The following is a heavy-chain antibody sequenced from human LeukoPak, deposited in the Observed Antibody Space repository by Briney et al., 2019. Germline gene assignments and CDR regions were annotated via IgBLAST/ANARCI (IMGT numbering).Heavy chain of an antibody. CDR2: INPSGGST. D-gene: IGHD2-2*01. Sequence: ASVKVSCKASGYTFTSYYMHWVRQAPGQGLEWMGIINPSGGSTSYAQKFQGRVTMTRDTSTSTVYMELSSLRSEDTAVYYCARVGTQYQLDTTFDYWGQGTLVTVSS. J-gene: IGHJ4*02. CDR1: GYTFTSYY. V-gene: IGHV1-46*01. CDR3: ARVGTQYQLDTTFDY.